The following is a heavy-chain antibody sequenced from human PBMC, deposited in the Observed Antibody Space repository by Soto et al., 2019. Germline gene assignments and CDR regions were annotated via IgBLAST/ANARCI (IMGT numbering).Heavy chain of an antibody. V-gene: IGHV3-30*18. CDR3: VKGETSRYSSMFDY. CDR1: GFSFSTSG. Sequence: PGGSLRLSCVASGFSFSTSGMHWVRQAPGKGLEWVAVVSYDRSSKFYADSVKGRFTISSDDSKNTLYLQMDSLRVEDSAVYYCVKGETSRYSSMFDYWGQGTRVTVSS. D-gene: IGHD4-4*01. CDR2: VSYDRSSK. J-gene: IGHJ4*01.